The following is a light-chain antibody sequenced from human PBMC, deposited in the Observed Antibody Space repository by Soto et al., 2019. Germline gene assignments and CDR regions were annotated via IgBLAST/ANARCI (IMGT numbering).Light chain of an antibody. V-gene: IGKV1-39*01. CDR1: QSISSY. CDR2: AAS. J-gene: IGKJ1*01. CDR3: QQSYSTPWT. Sequence: DNPMTQSPSSLSASVGDRVTITCRASQSISSYLNWYQQKPGKAPKLLIYAASSLQSGVPSRFSGSGSGTDFTLTISSLQPEDFATYYCQQSYSTPWTFGQGTKVDIK.